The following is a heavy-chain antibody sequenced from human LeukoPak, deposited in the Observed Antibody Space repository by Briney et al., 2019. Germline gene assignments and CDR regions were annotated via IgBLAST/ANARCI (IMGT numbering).Heavy chain of an antibody. CDR1: GFTFGSYG. V-gene: IGHV3-30*02. CDR2: IRYDGSNK. D-gene: IGHD3-22*01. CDR3: AKYYYDSSGYYYFDY. Sequence: GGSLRLSCAASGFTFGSYGMHWVRQAPGKGLEWVAFIRYDGSNKYYADSVKGRFTISRDNSKNTLYLQMNSLRAEDTAVYYCAKYYYDSSGYYYFDYWGQGTLVTVSS. J-gene: IGHJ4*02.